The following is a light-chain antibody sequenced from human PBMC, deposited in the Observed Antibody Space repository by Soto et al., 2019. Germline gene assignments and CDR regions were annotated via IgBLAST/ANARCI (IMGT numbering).Light chain of an antibody. CDR1: SSDVGDYNH. CDR3: CSYAGRYILV. V-gene: IGLV2-11*01. Sequence: QSALTQPRSVSGSPGQSVTISCTGTSSDVGDYNHVSWYQQHPGEAPKLIIFDVNKRPSGVPDRFSGSKSGNTAYLTISGLQADDEADYHCCSYAGRYILVFGGGIKVTVL. CDR2: DVN. J-gene: IGLJ3*02.